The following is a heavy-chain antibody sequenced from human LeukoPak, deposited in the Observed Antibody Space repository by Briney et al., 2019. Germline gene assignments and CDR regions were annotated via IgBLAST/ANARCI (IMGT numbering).Heavy chain of an antibody. CDR2: ISYDGSNK. Sequence: GRSLRLSCAASGFTFSSYGTHWVRQAPGKGLEWVAVISYDGSNKYYADSVKGRFTISRDNSKNTLYLQMNSLRAEDTAVYYCAKDWGSSPLDYWGQGTLVTVSS. CDR3: AKDWGSSPLDY. CDR1: GFTFSSYG. V-gene: IGHV3-30*18. J-gene: IGHJ4*02. D-gene: IGHD3-16*01.